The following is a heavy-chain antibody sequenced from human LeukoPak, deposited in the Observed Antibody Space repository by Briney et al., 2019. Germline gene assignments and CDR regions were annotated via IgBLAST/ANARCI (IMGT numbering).Heavy chain of an antibody. CDR2: ISAYNGNT. D-gene: IGHD3-10*01. J-gene: IGHJ6*03. Sequence: ASVKVSCKASGYTFTSYAMNWVRQAPGQGLEWMGWISAYNGNTNYAQKLQGRVTMTTDTSTSTAYMELRSLRSDDTAVYYCARCGGSGSYYRVYYYYYMDVWGKGTTVTISS. CDR1: GYTFTSYA. CDR3: ARCGGSGSYYRVYYYYYMDV. V-gene: IGHV1-18*01.